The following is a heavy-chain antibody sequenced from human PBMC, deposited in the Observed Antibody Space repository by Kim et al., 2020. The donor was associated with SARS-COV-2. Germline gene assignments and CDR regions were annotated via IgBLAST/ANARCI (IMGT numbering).Heavy chain of an antibody. CDR2: INHSGST. V-gene: IGHV4-34*01. J-gene: IGHJ6*02. CDR3: ARARLVVADMRYYYYYGMDV. CDR1: GGSFSGYY. D-gene: IGHD2-15*01. Sequence: SETLSLTCAVYGGSFSGYYWSWIRQPPGKGLEWIGEINHSGSTNYNPSLKSRVTISVDTSKNQFSLKLSSVTAADTAVYYCARARLVVADMRYYYYYGMDVWGQGTTVTVSS.